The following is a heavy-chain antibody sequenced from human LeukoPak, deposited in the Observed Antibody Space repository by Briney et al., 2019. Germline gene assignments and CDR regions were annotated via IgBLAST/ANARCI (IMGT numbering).Heavy chain of an antibody. J-gene: IGHJ5*02. CDR2: IYHSGST. Sequence: PSQTLSLTCAVSGGSISSGGYSWSWIRQPSGKGLEWIGYIYHSGSTYYNPSLKSRVTISVDRSKNQFSLELSSVTAADTAVYYCARGAVPYYDFWSGYYTFWFDPWGQGTLVTVSS. D-gene: IGHD3-3*01. CDR1: GGSISSGGYS. V-gene: IGHV4-30-2*01. CDR3: ARGAVPYYDFWSGYYTFWFDP.